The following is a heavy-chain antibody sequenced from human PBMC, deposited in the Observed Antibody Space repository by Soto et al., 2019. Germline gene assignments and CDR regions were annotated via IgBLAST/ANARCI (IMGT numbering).Heavy chain of an antibody. D-gene: IGHD4-17*01. Sequence: QVQLVESGGGVVQPGRSLRLSCAASGFTFSSYGMHWVRQAPGKGLEWVAVISYDGSNIYYADSVKGRFTISRDNSKIALYLQLNSLRAEDTAVYYCAICPLSTVTILLYWGQGTLVTVSS. CDR2: ISYDGSNI. J-gene: IGHJ4*02. V-gene: IGHV3-30*03. CDR1: GFTFSSYG. CDR3: AICPLSTVTILLY.